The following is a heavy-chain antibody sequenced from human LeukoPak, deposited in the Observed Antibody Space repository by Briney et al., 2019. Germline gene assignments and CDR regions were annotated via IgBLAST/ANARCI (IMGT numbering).Heavy chain of an antibody. Sequence: AASVKVSCKASGYTFSGYYMHWVRQAPGQGLEWMGWINPNSGGTNYAQKFQGRVTMTRDTSISTAYMELSRQRSDDTAVYYCASPRLVPLDAFDLWGQGTMVTVSS. CDR1: GYTFSGYY. J-gene: IGHJ3*01. D-gene: IGHD6-19*01. CDR3: ASPRLVPLDAFDL. CDR2: INPNSGGT. V-gene: IGHV1-2*02.